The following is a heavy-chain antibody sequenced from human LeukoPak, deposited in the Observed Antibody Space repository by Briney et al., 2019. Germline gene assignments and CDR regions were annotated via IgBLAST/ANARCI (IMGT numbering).Heavy chain of an antibody. CDR1: GFTFSSYG. V-gene: IGHV3-30*02. CDR2: IRYDGSDT. Sequence: GGSLRLSCAASGFTFSSYGMHWVRQAPGKGLQWVAFIRYDGSDTYYADSVKGRFTISRDNSKNTLYLQLNSLRAEDTALYYCAKDRPTYCSGGSCYWGSDGMDVWGQGTTVTVSS. D-gene: IGHD2-15*01. J-gene: IGHJ6*02. CDR3: AKDRPTYCSGGSCYWGSDGMDV.